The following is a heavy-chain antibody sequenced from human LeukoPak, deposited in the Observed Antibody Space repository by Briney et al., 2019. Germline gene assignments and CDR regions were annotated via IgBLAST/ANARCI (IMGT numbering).Heavy chain of an antibody. V-gene: IGHV1-18*01. CDR3: ARNTDAFDI. J-gene: IGHJ3*02. CDR2: ISAYNGNT. CDR1: GGTFNRNT. Sequence: ASVKVSCKASGGTFNRNTISWVRQAPGQGLEWMGWISAYNGNTNYAQKLQGRVTMTTDTSTSTAYMELRSLRSDDTAVYYCARNTDAFDIWGQGTMVTVSS.